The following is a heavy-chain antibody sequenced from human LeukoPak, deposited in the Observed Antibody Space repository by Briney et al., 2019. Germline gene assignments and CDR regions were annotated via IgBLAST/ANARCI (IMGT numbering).Heavy chain of an antibody. CDR1: GFTFSSYS. Sequence: GGSLRLSCAASGFTFSSYSMNWVRQAPGKGLEGVSSISSSSSYIYYADSVKGRFTISRDNAKNSLYLQMNSLRAEDTAVYYCARDDPYYDILTGYVYWGQGTLVTVSS. D-gene: IGHD3-9*01. CDR2: ISSSSSYI. J-gene: IGHJ4*02. V-gene: IGHV3-21*01. CDR3: ARDDPYYDILTGYVY.